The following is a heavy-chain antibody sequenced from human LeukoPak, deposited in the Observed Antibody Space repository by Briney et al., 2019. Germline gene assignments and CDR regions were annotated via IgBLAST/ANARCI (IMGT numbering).Heavy chain of an antibody. CDR2: IYYSGST. D-gene: IGHD3-16*01. Sequence: SETLSLTCTVSGGSISSSSYYWGWIRQPPGQGLEWIGSIYYSGSTYYNPSLKSRLTISVDTSKNQFSLKLSSVTAADTAVYYCARLSDWGRVDYWGQGTLVTVSS. V-gene: IGHV4-39*01. CDR3: ARLSDWGRVDY. CDR1: GGSISSSSYY. J-gene: IGHJ4*02.